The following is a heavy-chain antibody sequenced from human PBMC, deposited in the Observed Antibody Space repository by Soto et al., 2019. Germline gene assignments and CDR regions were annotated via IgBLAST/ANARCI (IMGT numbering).Heavy chain of an antibody. J-gene: IGHJ6*02. CDR3: TGGSGWYRPSYYGMDV. D-gene: IGHD6-19*01. CDR2: IKSKTDGGTT. CDR1: GFTFRNGW. Sequence: GGSLRLSWAGSGFTFRNGWINLVRQAPGKGLEWVGRIKSKTDGGTTHYAAHVKGRFTISRDDSKNTLYLQMNRMKTEEAAVYYCTGGSGWYRPSYYGMDVWGQGTTVTVSS. V-gene: IGHV3-15*07.